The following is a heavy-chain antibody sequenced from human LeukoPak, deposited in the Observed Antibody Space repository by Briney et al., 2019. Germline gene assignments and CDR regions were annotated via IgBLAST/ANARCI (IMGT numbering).Heavy chain of an antibody. D-gene: IGHD5-18*01. CDR2: VYYSGST. CDR1: GGSISPYF. CDR3: ARAAMGSLFDS. J-gene: IGHJ4*02. Sequence: SETLSLTCTVSGGSISPYFWNWIRPPPRKGLEWIGYVYYSGSTKYNPSLNSRLTMSVDTSKNQFSLKLSSVTAADTAVYFCARAAMGSLFDSWGQGTLVTVSS. V-gene: IGHV4-59*01.